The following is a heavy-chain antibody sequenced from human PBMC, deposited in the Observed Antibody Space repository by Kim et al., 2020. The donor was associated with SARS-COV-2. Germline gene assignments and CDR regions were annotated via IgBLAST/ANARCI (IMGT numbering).Heavy chain of an antibody. CDR3: AKSRFTSEWSDYYYGMDV. Sequence: GGSLRLSCAASGFTFNDHAMQWVRQGPGKGLEWVSGISWNGGSIGYVASVKGRFTISRDNAKNSLYLQMNSLRVDDTAVYFCAKSRFTSEWSDYYYGMDVWGQGTTVSVSS. V-gene: IGHV3-9*01. J-gene: IGHJ6*02. CDR1: GFTFNDHA. D-gene: IGHD3-3*01. CDR2: ISWNGGSI.